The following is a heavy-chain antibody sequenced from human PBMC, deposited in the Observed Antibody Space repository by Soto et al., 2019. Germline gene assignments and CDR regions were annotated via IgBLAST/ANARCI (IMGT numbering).Heavy chain of an antibody. CDR1: GGSLSGYY. CDR3: ARRGSKGYDFWSGYYTSDGFDI. J-gene: IGHJ3*02. V-gene: IGHV4-34*01. Sequence: QVQLQQWGAGLLKPSETLPLTCAVYGGSLSGYYWTWIRQSPGKGLEWIGQINDSGSTRYNPSIKSRVTISGDTSKNQFSLNLRSVTAADTDVYDCARRGSKGYDFWSGYYTSDGFDIWGQGTMVTGSS. D-gene: IGHD3-3*01. CDR2: INDSGST.